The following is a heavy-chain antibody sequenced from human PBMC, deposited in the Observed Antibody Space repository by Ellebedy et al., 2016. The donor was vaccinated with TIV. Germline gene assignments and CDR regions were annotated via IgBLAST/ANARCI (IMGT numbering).Heavy chain of an antibody. D-gene: IGHD2-8*01. V-gene: IGHV3-48*02. Sequence: GGSLRLSXAASGFTFSNYGMNWVRQAPGKGLEWVSYISGSSSSIYYADSVVGRFTISRDNAKNSLYLQMNSLRDEDTAVYYCTRALISSPDWGQGTLVTVSS. CDR3: TRALISSPD. CDR1: GFTFSNYG. CDR2: ISGSSSSI. J-gene: IGHJ4*02.